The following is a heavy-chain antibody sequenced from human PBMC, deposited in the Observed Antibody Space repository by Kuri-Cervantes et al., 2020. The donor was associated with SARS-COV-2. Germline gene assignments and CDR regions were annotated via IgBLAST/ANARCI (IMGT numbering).Heavy chain of an antibody. CDR2: IKQDGSEK. Sequence: GESLKISCAASGFTFSSYAMSWVRQAPGKGLEWVANIKQDGSEKYYVDSVKGRFTISRDNAKNSLYLQMNSLRAEDTAVYYCARSKPGGWYFDLWGRGTLVTVSS. CDR3: ARSKPGGWYFDL. D-gene: IGHD3-16*01. V-gene: IGHV3-7*01. J-gene: IGHJ2*01. CDR1: GFTFSSYA.